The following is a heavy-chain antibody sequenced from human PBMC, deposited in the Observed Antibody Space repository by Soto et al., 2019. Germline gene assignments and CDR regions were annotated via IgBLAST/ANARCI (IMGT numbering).Heavy chain of an antibody. Sequence: QVQLVQSGAEVKKPGSSVKVSWKASGGTFSSYTISWVRQAPGQGLEWMGRIIPILGIANYAQKFQGRVTITADKSTSTAYMELSSLRSEDTAVYYCARGTVIRSGSFDYWGQGTLVTVSS. J-gene: IGHJ4*02. V-gene: IGHV1-69*02. CDR1: GGTFSSYT. CDR3: ARGTVIRSGSFDY. CDR2: IIPILGIA. D-gene: IGHD3-10*01.